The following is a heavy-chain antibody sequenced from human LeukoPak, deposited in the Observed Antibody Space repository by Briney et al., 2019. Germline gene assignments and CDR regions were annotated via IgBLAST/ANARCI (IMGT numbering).Heavy chain of an antibody. CDR2: INPNSGGT. J-gene: IGHJ4*02. CDR3: ARDFLPRSLVPAGIGDY. CDR1: GYTFTGYY. V-gene: IGHV1-2*02. Sequence: ASVKVSCKASGYTFTGYYMHWVRQAPGQGLEWMGWINPNSGGTNYAQKFQGRVTMTRDTSISTAYMELSRLRSDDTAVYYCARDFLPRSLVPAGIGDYWGQGTLVTVSS. D-gene: IGHD2-2*01.